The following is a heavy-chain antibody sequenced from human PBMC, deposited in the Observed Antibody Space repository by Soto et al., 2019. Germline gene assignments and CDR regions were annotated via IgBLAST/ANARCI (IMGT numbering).Heavy chain of an antibody. D-gene: IGHD4-17*01. CDR3: ARLWRTVTTKLEGY. Sequence: QVQLVQSGAEVKKPGSSVKVSCKASGGTFSSYPISWVRQAPGQGLEWMGRIIPILGIANYAQKFQGRVTITADKSTSTAYRELSSLRSEDTAVYYCARLWRTVTTKLEGYWGQGTLVTVSS. V-gene: IGHV1-69*02. CDR1: GGTFSSYP. J-gene: IGHJ4*02. CDR2: IIPILGIA.